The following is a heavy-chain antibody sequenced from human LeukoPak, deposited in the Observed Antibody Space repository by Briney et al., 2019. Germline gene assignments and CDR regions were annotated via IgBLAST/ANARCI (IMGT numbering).Heavy chain of an antibody. CDR2: ISSSSSYI. D-gene: IGHD5-24*01. V-gene: IGHV3-21*01. Sequence: PGGSLRLSCAASGFTFSSYTMNWVRQAPGKGLEWVSAISSSSSYIYYADSVKGRFTISRDNAKNSLYLQMNSLRAEDTAVYYCARDCYKNFDYWGQGTLVTVSS. CDR3: ARDCYKNFDY. CDR1: GFTFSSYT. J-gene: IGHJ4*02.